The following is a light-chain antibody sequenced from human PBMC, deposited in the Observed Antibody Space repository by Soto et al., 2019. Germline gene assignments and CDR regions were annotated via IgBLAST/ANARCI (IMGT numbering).Light chain of an antibody. J-gene: IGKJ2*01. Sequence: DVVMTQSPLSLPVTLGQPASISCRSSQSLAYSDGNTYLNWFQQRPGQSPRRLIYKVSNRDSGGPDRFSGSGSGPDFTLKIIRVEAEDVGVYYCMQGTHWPPYTFGQGTKLEIK. CDR1: QSLAYSDGNTY. V-gene: IGKV2-30*01. CDR2: KVS. CDR3: MQGTHWPPYT.